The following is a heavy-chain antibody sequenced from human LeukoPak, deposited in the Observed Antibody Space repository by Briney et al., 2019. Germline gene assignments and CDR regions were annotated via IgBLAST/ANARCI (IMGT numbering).Heavy chain of an antibody. D-gene: IGHD1-1*01. CDR2: IIPIFGTA. V-gene: IGHV1-69*06. CDR1: GGTFSSYA. J-gene: IGHJ6*03. Sequence: ASVKVSCKASGGTFSSYAISWVRQAPGQGLEWMGGIIPIFGTANYAQKFQGRVTIIADKSTSTAYMELRSLRSEDTAVYYCARDALPFHWHEGNYYMDVWGKGTTVTVSS. CDR3: ARDALPFHWHEGNYYMDV.